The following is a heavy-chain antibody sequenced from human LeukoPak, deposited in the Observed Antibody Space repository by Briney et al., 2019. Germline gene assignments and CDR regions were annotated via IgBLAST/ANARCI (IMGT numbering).Heavy chain of an antibody. CDR2: IYYSGST. V-gene: IGHV4-59*06. CDR3: TRDGPRSSGYPDT. Sequence: PSETLSLTCTVSGGSISSYYWSWIRQHPGKGLEWIGYIYYSGSTYYNPSLKSRVTISVDTSKNQFSLRLNSVTAADTAVYYCTRDGPRSSGYPDTWGQGTLVTVSS. CDR1: GGSISSYY. J-gene: IGHJ5*02. D-gene: IGHD3-22*01.